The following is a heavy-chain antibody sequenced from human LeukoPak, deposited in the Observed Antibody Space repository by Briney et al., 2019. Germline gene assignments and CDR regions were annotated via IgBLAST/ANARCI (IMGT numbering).Heavy chain of an antibody. Sequence: GASVKVSCKASGGTFSSYAISWMRQAPGQGLEWMGGIIPIFGTANSAQKFQGRVTITADESTSTAYMELSSLRSEDTAVYYCARETGHGYNWMGYWGQGTLVTVSS. D-gene: IGHD5-24*01. CDR2: IIPIFGTA. V-gene: IGHV1-69*13. CDR1: GGTFSSYA. CDR3: ARETGHGYNWMGY. J-gene: IGHJ4*02.